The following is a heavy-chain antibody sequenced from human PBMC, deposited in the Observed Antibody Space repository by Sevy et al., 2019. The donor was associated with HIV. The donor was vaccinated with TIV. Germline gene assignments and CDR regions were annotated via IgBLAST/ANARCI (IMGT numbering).Heavy chain of an antibody. CDR1: GFSFSRNY. Sequence: GGSLRLSCAASGFSFSRNYMSWARQAPGKGLEWVSGISTGDNTFYADSVKGRFTISRDSSKNTLLLQMNSLRAEDTAVYYCAREQSRDGYHFDYWGQGTLVTVPS. V-gene: IGHV3-66*01. CDR3: AREQSRDGYHFDY. D-gene: IGHD5-12*01. CDR2: ISTGDNT. J-gene: IGHJ4*02.